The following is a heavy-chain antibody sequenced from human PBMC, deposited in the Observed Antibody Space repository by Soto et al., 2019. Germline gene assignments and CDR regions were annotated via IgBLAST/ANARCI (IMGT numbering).Heavy chain of an antibody. V-gene: IGHV4-31*03. CDR1: GGSISSGGYY. J-gene: IGHJ6*02. D-gene: IGHD3-3*01. Sequence: QVQLQESGPGLVKPSQTLSLTCTVSGGSISSGGYYWSWIRQHPGKGLEWIGYIYYSGSTYYNPSLKGRVTLAVETSKSQFSRKLSSVTAADTAVYYCARGPDVWSGYYPQIRGGGMDVWGQGTTVTVSS. CDR2: IYYSGST. CDR3: ARGPDVWSGYYPQIRGGGMDV.